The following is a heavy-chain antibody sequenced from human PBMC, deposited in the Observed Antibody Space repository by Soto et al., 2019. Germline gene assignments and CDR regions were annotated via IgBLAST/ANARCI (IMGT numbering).Heavy chain of an antibody. J-gene: IGHJ4*02. D-gene: IGHD3-10*01. CDR2: INHSGST. CDR1: GGSFSGYY. CDR3: ARGRRYYYGSGSPDY. Sequence: QVQLQQWGAGLLKPSETLSLTCAVYGGSFSGYYWSWIRQPPGKGLAWIGEINHSGSTNYNPSLKRRVTISVDTSKYQFSLKLSSVTAADTAVYYCARGRRYYYGSGSPDYWGQGTLVTVSS. V-gene: IGHV4-34*01.